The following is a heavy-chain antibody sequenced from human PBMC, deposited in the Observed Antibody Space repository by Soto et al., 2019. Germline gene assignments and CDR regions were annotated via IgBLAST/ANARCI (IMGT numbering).Heavy chain of an antibody. CDR2: VKDGGHT. V-gene: IGHV4-34*01. D-gene: IGHD5-12*01. CDR3: ARGQEGVVATH. J-gene: IGHJ4*02. Sequence: QVQLQQWGAGLLKPSETLSLNCAVTGGSLSGYYWSWIRQPPGKGLEWIGEVKDGGHTNYSPSLRGRVTISSDTSNNQYSLRLNSVPAADTGVYYCARGQEGVVATHWDQGSLVTVSS. CDR1: GGSLSGYY.